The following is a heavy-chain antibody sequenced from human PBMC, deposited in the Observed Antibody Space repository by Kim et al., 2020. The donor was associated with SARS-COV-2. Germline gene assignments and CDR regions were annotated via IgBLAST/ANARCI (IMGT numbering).Heavy chain of an antibody. CDR2: ISSSSSYI. CDR3: ARDYRRDDYNYWIDAFDI. V-gene: IGHV3-21*01. J-gene: IGHJ3*02. CDR1: GFTFSSYS. Sequence: GGSLRLSCAASGFTFSSYSMNWVRQAPGKGLEWVSSISSSSSYIYYADSVKGRFTISRDNAKNSLYLQMNSLRAEDTAVYYCARDYRRDDYNYWIDAFDIWGQGTMVTVSS. D-gene: IGHD4-4*01.